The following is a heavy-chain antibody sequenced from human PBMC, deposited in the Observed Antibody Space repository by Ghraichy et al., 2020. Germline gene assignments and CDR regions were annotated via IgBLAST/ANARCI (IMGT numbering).Heavy chain of an antibody. J-gene: IGHJ5*02. D-gene: IGHD1-26*01. CDR2: IYTSGST. Sequence: SQTLSLTCTVSGDSISSYYWSWIRQPPGKGLEWIGYIYTSGSTNYNPSLKSRVTISVDTSKNQFSLKLSSVTAADTAVYYCARTIYEGRRINWFDPWGQGTLVTVSS. CDR3: ARTIYEGRRINWFDP. CDR1: GDSISSYY. V-gene: IGHV4-4*09.